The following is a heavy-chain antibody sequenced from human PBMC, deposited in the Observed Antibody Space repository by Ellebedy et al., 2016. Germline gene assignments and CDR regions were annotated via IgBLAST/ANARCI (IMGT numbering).Heavy chain of an antibody. Sequence: GESLKISXAASGFTFSSYWMSWVRQAPGKGLEWVANIKQDGSEKYYVDSVKGRFTISRDNSKNTLYLQMNSLRAEDTAVYYCAKGVVVITHPFDYWGQGTLVTVSS. CDR1: GFTFSSYW. V-gene: IGHV3-7*03. D-gene: IGHD3-22*01. J-gene: IGHJ4*02. CDR3: AKGVVVITHPFDY. CDR2: IKQDGSEK.